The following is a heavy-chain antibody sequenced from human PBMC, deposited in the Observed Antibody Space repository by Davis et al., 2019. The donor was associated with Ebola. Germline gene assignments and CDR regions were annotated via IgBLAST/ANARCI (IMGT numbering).Heavy chain of an antibody. J-gene: IGHJ2*01. V-gene: IGHV4-38-2*01. CDR3: ARGPVVVVSATLYWYFDL. CDR1: GYSITTGFH. CDR2: VYFIGDTDHSGSS. D-gene: IGHD2-15*01. Sequence: PSETLSLTCAVSGYSITTGFHWGWIRQSPGKGLEWIGNVYFIGDTDHSGSSTYNPSLKSRVTLSIDTSKNQFSRNLNSVTAADTAVYYCARGPVVVVSATLYWYFDLWGRGSLVTVSS.